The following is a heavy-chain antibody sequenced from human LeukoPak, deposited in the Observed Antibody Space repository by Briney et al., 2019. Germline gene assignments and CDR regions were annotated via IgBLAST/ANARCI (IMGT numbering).Heavy chain of an antibody. CDR3: ARDRSRILDY. J-gene: IGHJ4*02. CDR1: GYTFAGYY. V-gene: IGHV1-2*02. D-gene: IGHD1-26*01. CDR2: INPDSGGT. Sequence: ASVKVSCKASGYTFAGYYMHWGRQAPGQGLEWMGGINPDSGGTNYAQKFQGRVTMTRDTSISTAYVELSRLRSDDTAVYYCARDRSRILDYWGQGTLVTVSS.